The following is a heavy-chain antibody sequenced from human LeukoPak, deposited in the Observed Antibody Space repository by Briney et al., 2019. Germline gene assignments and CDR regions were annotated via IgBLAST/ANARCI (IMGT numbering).Heavy chain of an antibody. CDR1: AFTVSIYG. CDR3: ARDRDIRLWSNWFDP. D-gene: IGHD5-18*01. Sequence: GGSLTLAWVAAAFTVSIYGMDWVRPAQGGGLGWVGFILYDGSKTNYTNSVEGRLTISTDTSKNTLYLQMNSLRAEDTAVYYCARDRDIRLWSNWFDPWGQGSLVTVSP. CDR2: ILYDGSKT. V-gene: IGHV3-33*01. J-gene: IGHJ5*02.